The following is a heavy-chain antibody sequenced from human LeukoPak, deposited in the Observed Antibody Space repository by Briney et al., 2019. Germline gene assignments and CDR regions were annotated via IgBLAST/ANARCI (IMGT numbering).Heavy chain of an antibody. D-gene: IGHD2-2*01. V-gene: IGHV4-61*08. CDR3: ARDRSSWGYYYYYMDV. CDR1: GGSLSSGGYY. Sequence: SETLSLTCTVSGGSLSSGGYYWSWLRQHPGKGLEWIGYIYYSGSTNCNPSLKSRVTMSVDTSKNQFSLKLSSVTAADTAIYYCARDRSSWGYYYYYMDVWGKGTTVTVSS. CDR2: IYYSGST. J-gene: IGHJ6*03.